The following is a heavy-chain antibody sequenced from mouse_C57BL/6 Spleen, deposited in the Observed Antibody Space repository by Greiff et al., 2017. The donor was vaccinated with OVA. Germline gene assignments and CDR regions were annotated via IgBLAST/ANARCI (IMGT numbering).Heavy chain of an antibody. D-gene: IGHD2-1*01. Sequence: EVQLQQSGPELVKPGASVKISCKASGYSFTGYYMNWVKQSPEKSLEWIGEINPSTGGTTYNQKFKAKATLTVDKSSSTAYMQLKSLTSEDSAVYYCARGGNQGYFDVWGTGTTVTVSS. J-gene: IGHJ1*03. CDR3: ARGGNQGYFDV. CDR2: INPSTGGT. CDR1: GYSFTGYY. V-gene: IGHV1-42*01.